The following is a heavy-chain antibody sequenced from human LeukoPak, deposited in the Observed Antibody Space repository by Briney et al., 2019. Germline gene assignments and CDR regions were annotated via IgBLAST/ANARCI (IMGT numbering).Heavy chain of an antibody. CDR3: AASQSSGSYLYFDY. D-gene: IGHD3-10*01. J-gene: IGHJ4*02. CDR1: GGSISSSNW. Sequence: SGTLSLTCAVSGGSISSSNWWSWVRQPPGKGLEWIGEIYHSGSTNYNPSLKRRVTISVDKSKNQFSLKLSSVTAADTAVYYCAASQSSGSYLYFDYWGQGTLVTVSS. V-gene: IGHV4-4*02. CDR2: IYHSGST.